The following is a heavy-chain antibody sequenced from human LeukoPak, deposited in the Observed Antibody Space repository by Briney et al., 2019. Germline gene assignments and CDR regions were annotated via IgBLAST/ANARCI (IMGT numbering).Heavy chain of an antibody. J-gene: IGHJ1*01. Sequence: GGSLRLSCAASGFTFSNYNMNWVRQAPGKGLEWVSTISSSRSSYIYYADSVKGRFTISRDHSKNSLYLQMNSLRAEDTAVYYCARDPPSFQYWGQGTLVTVSA. CDR3: ARDPPSFQY. CDR2: ISSSRSSYI. CDR1: GFTFSNYN. V-gene: IGHV3-21*01.